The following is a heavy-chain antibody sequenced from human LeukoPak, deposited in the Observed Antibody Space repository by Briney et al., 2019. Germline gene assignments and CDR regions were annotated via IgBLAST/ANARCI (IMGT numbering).Heavy chain of an antibody. J-gene: IGHJ4*02. V-gene: IGHV4-31*03. CDR2: ISFSGNT. D-gene: IGHD4-11*01. CDR1: GDSIGSGAYY. Sequence: SKTLSLTCTVSGDSIGSGAYYWSWNRQHTGKGLEWIGFISFSGNTYYNPSLKSRLTISVDTSKNQFSLRLSSVTATDTAVYYCARTHSDFSYYFDSWGQGTLVTVSS. CDR3: ARTHSDFSYYFDS.